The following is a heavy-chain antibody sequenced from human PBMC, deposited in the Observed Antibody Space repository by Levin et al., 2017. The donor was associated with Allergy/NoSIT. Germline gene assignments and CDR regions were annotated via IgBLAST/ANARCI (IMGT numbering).Heavy chain of an antibody. V-gene: IGHV4-39*01. J-gene: IGHJ3*02. CDR3: ARALRYFDWLSSDAFDN. CDR1: GGSISSSSYY. D-gene: IGHD3-9*01. Sequence: SETLSLTCTVSGGSISSSSYYWGWIRQPPGKGLEWIGSIYYSGSTYYNPSLKSRVTISVDTSKNQFSLKLSSVTAADTAVYYCARALRYFDWLSSDAFDNWGQGTMVTVSS. CDR2: IYYSGST.